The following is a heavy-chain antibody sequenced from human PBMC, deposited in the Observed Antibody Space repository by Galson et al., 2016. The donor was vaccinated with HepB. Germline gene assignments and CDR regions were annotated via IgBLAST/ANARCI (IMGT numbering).Heavy chain of an antibody. V-gene: IGHV2-70*11. CDR2: INWDDDK. D-gene: IGHD4-17*01. CDR3: ARHNGDSPHYYVMDA. CDR1: GFSLSTSGLC. Sequence: PALVQPTQTLTLTCTFSGFSLSTSGLCVSWIRQPPGKALEWLARINWDDDKYHNKSLKTRLTISKDSSKNQVVLRVINMDPVDTGTYYCARHNGDSPHYYVMDAWGRGTTVTVSS. J-gene: IGHJ6*02.